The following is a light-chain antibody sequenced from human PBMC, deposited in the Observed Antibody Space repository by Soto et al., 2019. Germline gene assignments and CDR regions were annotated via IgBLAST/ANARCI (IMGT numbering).Light chain of an antibody. CDR3: QQYDGSPPWT. J-gene: IGKJ1*01. Sequence: EIVLTQSPGTLSLSPGERATLSCRASQSVSSTYLAWYQQKPGQAPRLLLYGASSRATRIPDRFSGSGSGTDFTLTVSRLEPEDFAVYYCQQYDGSPPWTFGQGTKVEIK. CDR2: GAS. CDR1: QSVSSTY. V-gene: IGKV3-20*01.